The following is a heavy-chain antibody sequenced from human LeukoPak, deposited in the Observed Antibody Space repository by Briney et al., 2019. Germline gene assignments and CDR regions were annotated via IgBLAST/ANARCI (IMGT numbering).Heavy chain of an antibody. D-gene: IGHD6-25*01. CDR3: ARGLRGDHFDF. Sequence: GGSLRLSCAASGFTFSNYWMTWVRQAPGKGLEWVANIKQDGNEKYYVDSVKGRFTISRDSAESSLYLQMNSLRAEDTAAYYCARGLRGDHFDFWGQGTLVTVSS. CDR2: IKQDGNEK. V-gene: IGHV3-7*05. CDR1: GFTFSNYW. J-gene: IGHJ4*02.